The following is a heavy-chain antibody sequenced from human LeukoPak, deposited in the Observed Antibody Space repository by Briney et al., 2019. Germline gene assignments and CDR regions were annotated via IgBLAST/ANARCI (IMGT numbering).Heavy chain of an antibody. Sequence: RPSETLSLTCTVSGGSISSSSYYWGWTRQPPGKGLEWIGSIYYSGSTYYNPSLKSRVTISVDTSKNQFSLKLSSVTAADTAVYYCARATTTAPRKLKYYMDVWGKGTTVTVSS. CDR1: GGSISSSSYY. V-gene: IGHV4-39*01. CDR2: IYYSGST. D-gene: IGHD5-12*01. CDR3: ARATTTAPRKLKYYMDV. J-gene: IGHJ6*03.